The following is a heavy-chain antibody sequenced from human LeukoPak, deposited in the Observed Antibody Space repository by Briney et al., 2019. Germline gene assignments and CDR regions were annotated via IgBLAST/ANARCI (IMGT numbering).Heavy chain of an antibody. V-gene: IGHV3-7*01. CDR3: AGGSTAAANFDY. CDR1: GFTFSSFW. CDR2: IKQDGSAK. Sequence: GALRLSCAASGFTFSSFWMSWVRQAPGKGLEWVANIKQDGSAKDYVDSVKGRFTISRDNAKNSLYLQMNSLRAEDTAVYYCAGGSTAAANFDYWGQGTLVTVSS. J-gene: IGHJ4*02. D-gene: IGHD2-2*01.